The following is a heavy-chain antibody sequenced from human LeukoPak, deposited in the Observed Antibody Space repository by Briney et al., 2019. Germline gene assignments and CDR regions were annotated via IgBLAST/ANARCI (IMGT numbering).Heavy chain of an antibody. D-gene: IGHD6-19*01. CDR2: IGGSGGST. CDR1: GFTFSSYA. J-gene: IGHJ4*02. CDR3: ARGYSSGWSFFEY. Sequence: PGGSLRLSCAASGFTFSSYAVSWVRQAPGKGLEWVSGIGGSGGSTHYADSVKGRFTISRDNSKNTLYLQMNSLRAEDTAVYYCARGYSSGWSFFEYWGQGTPVTVSS. V-gene: IGHV3-23*01.